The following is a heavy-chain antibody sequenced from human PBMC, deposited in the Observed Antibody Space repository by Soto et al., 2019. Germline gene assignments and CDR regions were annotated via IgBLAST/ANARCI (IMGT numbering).Heavy chain of an antibody. CDR2: INHSGST. CDR3: ARGRAYYGSGSYINYYYYYMDV. Sequence: PSETLSLTCAVYGGSFSGYYWSWIRQPPGKGLEWIGEINHSGSTNYNPSLKSRTTISVDTSKNQFSLKLSSVTAADTAVYYCARGRAYYGSGSYINYYYYYMDVWGKGTTVTVSS. D-gene: IGHD3-10*01. J-gene: IGHJ6*03. CDR1: GGSFSGYY. V-gene: IGHV4-34*01.